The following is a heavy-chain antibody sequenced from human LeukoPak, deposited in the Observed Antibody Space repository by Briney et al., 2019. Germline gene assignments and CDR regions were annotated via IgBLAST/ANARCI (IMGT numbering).Heavy chain of an antibody. CDR1: GFTFSSYA. Sequence: GGSLRLSCAASGFTFSSYAMSWVRQAPGKGLEWVSATSGSGGSTYYADSVKGRFTISRDNSKNTLYLQMNSLRAEDTAVYYCAKAQRWIQLGDAFDIWGQGTMVTVSS. D-gene: IGHD5-18*01. J-gene: IGHJ3*02. CDR3: AKAQRWIQLGDAFDI. V-gene: IGHV3-23*01. CDR2: TSGSGGST.